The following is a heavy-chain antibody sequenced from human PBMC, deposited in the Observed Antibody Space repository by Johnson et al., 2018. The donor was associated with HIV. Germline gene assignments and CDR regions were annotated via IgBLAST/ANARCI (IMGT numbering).Heavy chain of an antibody. CDR1: GFTVGSNS. V-gene: IGHV3-53*01. CDR3: AGGVTVAFDI. D-gene: IGHD2-21*02. J-gene: IGHJ3*02. Sequence: EVQLVESGGGLIQPGGSLRLSCAASGFTVGSNSMSWVRQAPGKGLEWVSVIQSGENTLYADSVKGRFTVYRDDSKNTLYLQMNSLRAEDTAVYYCAGGVTVAFDIWGPGTVVSVSS. CDR2: IQSGENT.